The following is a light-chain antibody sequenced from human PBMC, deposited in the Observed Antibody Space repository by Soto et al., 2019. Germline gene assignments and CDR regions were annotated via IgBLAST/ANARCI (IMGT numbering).Light chain of an antibody. CDR1: QGISNY. CDR3: QQFDNVPIT. V-gene: IGKV1-9*01. J-gene: IGKJ5*01. CDR2: GAS. Sequence: IQLTQSPSSLSASVGDKVTITCRASQGISNYLAWYQQKPGKAPKLLIYGASTLQSGVPSRFSGSGSGTDFTFTISSLQSEDIATYYCQQFDNVPITFGQGTRLEIK.